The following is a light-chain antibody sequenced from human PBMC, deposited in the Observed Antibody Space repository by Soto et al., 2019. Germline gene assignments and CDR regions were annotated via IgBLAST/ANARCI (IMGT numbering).Light chain of an antibody. V-gene: IGKV1-39*01. CDR2: ATS. J-gene: IGKJ4*01. Sequence: DIQMTQSPSSLSASVGDRVTITCRASQNIRSYLNWYQQKPGKAPQLLIYATSSLQTGVPSRFSASGSGTDFSLVISDLQPEDLATYCSQQSLTTPLTSGGGTKVDIK. CDR1: QNIRSY. CDR3: QQSLTTPLT.